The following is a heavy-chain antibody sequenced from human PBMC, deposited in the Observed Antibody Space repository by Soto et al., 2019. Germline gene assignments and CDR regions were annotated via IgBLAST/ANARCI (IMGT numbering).Heavy chain of an antibody. D-gene: IGHD3-10*01. J-gene: IGHJ5*02. CDR3: AMATYYYGSGSGFDP. Sequence: QVQLQQWGAGLLKPSETLSLTCAVYGGSFSGYYWSWIRQPPGKGLEWIGEINHSGSTNYNPSLKSRVTISVDTSKNQFSLKLSSVTAADTAVYYCAMATYYYGSGSGFDPWGQGTLVTVSS. V-gene: IGHV4-34*01. CDR2: INHSGST. CDR1: GGSFSGYY.